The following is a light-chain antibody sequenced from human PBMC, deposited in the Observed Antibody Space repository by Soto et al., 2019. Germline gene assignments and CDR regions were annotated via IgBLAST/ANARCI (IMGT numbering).Light chain of an antibody. CDR1: QSIRNW. Sequence: DIQMTQSPSTLSASVGDRVTITCRASQSIRNWLAWYQQKPGKAPQLLIYDASTLDRGVPSRFGGSGYGTGLTLTITSLQTADFATYHCQQYKSSSFGFGPGTKVYL. CDR3: QQYKSSSFG. V-gene: IGKV1-5*01. CDR2: DAS. J-gene: IGKJ3*01.